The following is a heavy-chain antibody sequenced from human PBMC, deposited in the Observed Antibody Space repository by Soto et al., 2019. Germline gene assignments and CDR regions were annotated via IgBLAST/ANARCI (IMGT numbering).Heavy chain of an antibody. V-gene: IGHV1-2*02. CDR1: GYTFTKYY. CDR2: IIPSSGVA. D-gene: IGHD2-21*01. J-gene: IGHJ3*01. Sequence: QVQLVQSGAEVKKPGASVKVSCKASGYTFTKYYMHWVRQAPGQGLEWMGWIIPSSGVANYAQKFQGRVTMTRDTSISTAYMELSRLRSDDTAVYYCAKNLLVTIPDGFDFWGQGTMVTVSS. CDR3: AKNLLVTIPDGFDF.